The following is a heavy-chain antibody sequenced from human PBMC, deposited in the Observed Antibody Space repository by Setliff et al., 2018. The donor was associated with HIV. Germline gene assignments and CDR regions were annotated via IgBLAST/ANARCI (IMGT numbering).Heavy chain of an antibody. D-gene: IGHD3-22*01. J-gene: IGHJ6*03. CDR3: ARGRSFDSSGYYYMYYYYYYMDV. V-gene: IGHV4-34*01. CDR1: GGSFSGYY. Sequence: SETLSLTCAVYGGSFSGYYWSWIRQPPGKGLEWIGEINHSGSTNYNPSLKSRVTISVDTSKSQYSLKLSSVTAADTAVYYCARGRSFDSSGYYYMYYYYYYMDVWGKGTTVTVSS. CDR2: INHSGST.